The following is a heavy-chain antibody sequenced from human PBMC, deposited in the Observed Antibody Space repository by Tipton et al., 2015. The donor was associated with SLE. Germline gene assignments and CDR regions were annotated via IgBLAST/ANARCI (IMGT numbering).Heavy chain of an antibody. D-gene: IGHD1-14*01. CDR2: ITLGGAT. CDR1: GWSLREYQ. V-gene: IGHV4-34*01. Sequence: TLSLTCAVYGWSLREYQWSWVRQPPGKGPEWIGGITLGGATDYNPSLKSRVAISVDTSKNHFSLRLTSLTAADTAVYYCARPDRYWGQGSLVTVTS. J-gene: IGHJ4*02. CDR3: ARPDRY.